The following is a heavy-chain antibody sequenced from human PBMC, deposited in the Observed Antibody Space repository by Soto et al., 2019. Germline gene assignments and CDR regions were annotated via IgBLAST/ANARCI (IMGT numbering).Heavy chain of an antibody. D-gene: IGHD6-19*01. CDR3: ARVRGSSGWYGGYYYGMDV. J-gene: IGHJ6*02. CDR1: GGSFSGYY. V-gene: IGHV4-34*01. CDR2: INHSGST. Sequence: PSETLSLTCAVYGGSFSGYYWSWIRQPPGKGLEWIGEINHSGSTNYNPSLKGRVTISVDTSKNQFSLKLSSVTAADTAVYYCARVRGSSGWYGGYYYGMDVWGQGTTVTVSS.